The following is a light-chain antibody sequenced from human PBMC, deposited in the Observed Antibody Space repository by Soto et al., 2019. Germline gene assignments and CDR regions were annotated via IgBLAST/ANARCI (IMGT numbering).Light chain of an antibody. CDR1: QSISSY. J-gene: IGKJ1*01. CDR3: QQSYXTRWT. Sequence: DIQMTQSPSSLSASVGDRVTITCRASQSISSYLNWYQQKPGKAPKLLIYAASSLQSGVPSRFSGSGSGTDFTLTISSLQPEDFATYYCQQSYXTRWTFGQGTKVDI. V-gene: IGKV1-39*01. CDR2: AAS.